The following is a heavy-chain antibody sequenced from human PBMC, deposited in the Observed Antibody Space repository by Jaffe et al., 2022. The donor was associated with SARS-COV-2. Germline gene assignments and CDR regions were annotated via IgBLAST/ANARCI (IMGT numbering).Heavy chain of an antibody. CDR2: INSDGSST. Sequence: EVQLVESEGGLVQPGGSLRLSCAASGFTFNIYWMHWLRQAPGKGLVWVSAINSDGSSTTYADSVKGRFTISRDNAKNTLYLQMNSLRAEDAAVYYCARARITSSWYEADYYYMDVWGKGTTVTVSS. D-gene: IGHD6-13*01. V-gene: IGHV3-74*01. CDR1: GFTFNIYW. J-gene: IGHJ6*03. CDR3: ARARITSSWYEADYYYMDV.